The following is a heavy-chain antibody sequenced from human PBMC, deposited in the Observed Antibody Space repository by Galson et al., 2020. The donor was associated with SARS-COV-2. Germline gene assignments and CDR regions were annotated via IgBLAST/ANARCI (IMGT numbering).Heavy chain of an antibody. Sequence: ASVKVSCKTSGYTFTSYHLHWVRQAPGPRLEWVGIINPRDDITTYAQKFQGRVTVTRDTSTSTVYMELSSLRREDTAVYFCAGEWGDISSSVFGCWGRGVLVTVSS. CDR2: INPRDDIT. CDR1: GYTFTSYH. J-gene: IGHJ4*02. D-gene: IGHD2-21*02. CDR3: AGEWGDISSSVFGC. V-gene: IGHV1-46*01.